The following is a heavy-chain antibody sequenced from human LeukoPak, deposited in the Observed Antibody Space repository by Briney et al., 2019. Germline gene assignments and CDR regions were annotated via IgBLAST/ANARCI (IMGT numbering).Heavy chain of an antibody. CDR2: IRESGGST. J-gene: IGHJ4*02. D-gene: IGHD6-13*01. CDR1: GFTFSSYA. CDR3: AKTKPYGTTWYGGID. Sequence: GGSLRLSCVASGFTFSSYAMSWVRQAPGKGLEWVSAIRESGGSTHYADSVKGRFTISRDNSKNTLYLQMNSLRAEDAAVYYCAKTKPYGTTWYGGIDWGQGALVTVSS. V-gene: IGHV3-23*01.